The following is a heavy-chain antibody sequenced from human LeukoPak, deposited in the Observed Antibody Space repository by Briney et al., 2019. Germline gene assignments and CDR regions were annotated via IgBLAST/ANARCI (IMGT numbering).Heavy chain of an antibody. J-gene: IGHJ4*02. D-gene: IGHD5-24*01. CDR1: GLTFSSYW. Sequence: PGGSLRLSCAASGLTFSSYWMHWVRQAPGKGLVWVSRINSDGSSTSYADSVKGRFTISRDNAKNTLYLQMNSLRAEDTAVYYCARLRDGYNSEIDYWGQGPLVTVSS. CDR3: ARLRDGYNSEIDY. V-gene: IGHV3-74*01. CDR2: INSDGSST.